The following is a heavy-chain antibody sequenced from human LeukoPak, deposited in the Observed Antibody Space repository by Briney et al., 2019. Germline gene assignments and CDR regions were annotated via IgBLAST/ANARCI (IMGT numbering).Heavy chain of an antibody. CDR2: ISGSGGST. D-gene: IGHD1-26*01. Sequence: PGGSLRLSCAASGFTFSSYAMSWVRQAPGKGLEWVSAISGSGGSTYYADSVKGRFTISRDNSKNTLYLQMNSLRAEDTAVYYCAKQEGLGGATIPYYFDYWGQGTLVTVSS. V-gene: IGHV3-23*01. CDR1: GFTFSSYA. J-gene: IGHJ4*02. CDR3: AKQEGLGGATIPYYFDY.